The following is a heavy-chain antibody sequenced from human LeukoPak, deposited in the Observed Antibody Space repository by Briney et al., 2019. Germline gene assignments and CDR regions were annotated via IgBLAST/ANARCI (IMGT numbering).Heavy chain of an antibody. J-gene: IGHJ4*02. CDR1: GFTFSSYG. Sequence: PGRSLRLSCAASGFTFSSYGMHWVRQAPGKGLECVAIISYDGSNKYYADSVKGRFTISRDNSKNTLFVQMNSLRAEDTAFYYCARDHDYYGSGDYYPDYWGQGTLVTVSS. D-gene: IGHD3-10*01. CDR3: ARDHDYYGSGDYYPDY. V-gene: IGHV3-30*03. CDR2: ISYDGSNK.